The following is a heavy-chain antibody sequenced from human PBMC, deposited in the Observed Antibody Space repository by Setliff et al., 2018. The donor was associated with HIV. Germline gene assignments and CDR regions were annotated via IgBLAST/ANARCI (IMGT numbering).Heavy chain of an antibody. CDR1: GGSISSGSYY. Sequence: LSLTCTVSGGSISSGSYYWSWIRQPAGKGLEWIGRIYTSGSTNYNPSLKSRVTISVDTSKNQFSLKLSSVTAADTAVYYCAREIVNDYNFWNGYYYYYYGMDVWGQGTTVTVSS. CDR2: IYTSGST. CDR3: AREIVNDYNFWNGYYYYYYGMDV. J-gene: IGHJ6*02. V-gene: IGHV4-61*02. D-gene: IGHD3-3*01.